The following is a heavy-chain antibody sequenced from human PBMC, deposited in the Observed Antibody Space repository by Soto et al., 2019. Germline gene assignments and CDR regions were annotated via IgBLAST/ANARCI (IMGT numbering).Heavy chain of an antibody. CDR2: IIPIFGTA. J-gene: IGHJ4*02. CDR1: GGTFSSYA. Sequence: SVKVSCKASGGTFSSYAISWVRQAPGQGLEWMGGIIPIFGTANYAQKFQGRVTITADKSTSTAYMELSSLRSEDTAVYYCASVYYDSSGYLYYFDYWGQGTLVTVSS. D-gene: IGHD3-22*01. V-gene: IGHV1-69*06. CDR3: ASVYYDSSGYLYYFDY.